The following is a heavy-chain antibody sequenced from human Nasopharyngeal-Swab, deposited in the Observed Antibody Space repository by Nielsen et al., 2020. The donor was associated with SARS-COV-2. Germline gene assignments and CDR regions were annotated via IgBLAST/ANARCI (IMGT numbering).Heavy chain of an antibody. CDR2: ISSSSSTI. V-gene: IGHV3-48*04. CDR1: GFTFSSYS. J-gene: IGHJ6*02. Sequence: GESLKISCAASGFTFSSYSMNWVRQAPGKGLEWVSYISSSSSTIYYADSVKGRFTISRDNAKNSLYLQMNSLRAEDTAVYYCARDKVTIFGVVIIPQDYGMDVWGQGTTVTVSS. D-gene: IGHD3-3*01. CDR3: ARDKVTIFGVVIIPQDYGMDV.